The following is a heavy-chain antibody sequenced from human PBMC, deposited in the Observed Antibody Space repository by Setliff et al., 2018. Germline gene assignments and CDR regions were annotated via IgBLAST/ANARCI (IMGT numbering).Heavy chain of an antibody. D-gene: IGHD3-22*01. J-gene: IGHJ4*02. CDR1: GYTFTNYD. CDR2: MNPNSGNT. Sequence: ASVKVSCKSSGYTFTNYDINWVRQATGQGLEWMGWMNPNSGNTGYAQKFQGRVTITRNTSISTAYMELSSLRSEDTAVYYCARDRDSSGYPYYFDYWGQGTLVTVSS. V-gene: IGHV1-8*03. CDR3: ARDRDSSGYPYYFDY.